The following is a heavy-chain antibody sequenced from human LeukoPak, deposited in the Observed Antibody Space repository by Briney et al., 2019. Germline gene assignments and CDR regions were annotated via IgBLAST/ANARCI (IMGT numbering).Heavy chain of an antibody. CDR3: ARRRYYDSSGYLE. V-gene: IGHV4-39*01. J-gene: IGHJ1*01. CDR1: GDSVSRSDSY. CDR2: IYYSGRT. D-gene: IGHD3-22*01. Sequence: SETLSLTCTIFGDSVSRSDSYWDWIRQPPGKGLEWIGTIYYSGRTYYSPSLKSRVTLSVDMSNNQFSLALSSVTAADTALYFCARRRYYDSSGYLEWGQGTLVTVSS.